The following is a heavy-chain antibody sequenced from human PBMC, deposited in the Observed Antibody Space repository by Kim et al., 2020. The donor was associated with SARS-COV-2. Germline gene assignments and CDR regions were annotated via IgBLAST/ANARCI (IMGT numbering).Heavy chain of an antibody. V-gene: IGHV4-39*01. CDR1: GGSISSSSYY. CDR2: IYYSGST. Sequence: SETLSLTCTVSGGSISSSSYYWGWIRQPPGKGLEWIGSIYYSGSTYYNPSLKSRVTISVDTSKNQFSLKLSSVTAADTAVYYCARLGFIAAPAHYYYGMDVWGQGTTVTVSS. CDR3: ARLGFIAAPAHYYYGMDV. J-gene: IGHJ6*02. D-gene: IGHD6-6*01.